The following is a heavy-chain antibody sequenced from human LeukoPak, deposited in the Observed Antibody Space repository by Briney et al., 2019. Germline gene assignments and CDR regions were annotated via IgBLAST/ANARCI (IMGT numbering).Heavy chain of an antibody. CDR1: GYTFTSYD. CDR2: MNPNSGNT. CDR3: ARDLRLVSGDYFDY. Sequence: ASVKVSCKASGYTFTSYDINWVRQATGQGLEWMGWMNPNSGNTGYAQKFQGRVTMTSNTSISTAYMELSSLGSEDTAVYFCARDLRLVSGDYFDYWGQGTLVTVSS. V-gene: IGHV1-8*01. J-gene: IGHJ4*02. D-gene: IGHD1-14*01.